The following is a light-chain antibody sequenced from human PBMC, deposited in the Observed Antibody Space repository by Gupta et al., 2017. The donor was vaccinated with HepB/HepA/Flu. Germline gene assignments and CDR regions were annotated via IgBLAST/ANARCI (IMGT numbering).Light chain of an antibody. CDR2: GAS. CDR3: QQYGNSPLT. J-gene: IGKJ4*01. Sequence: EIVLTQSPGTLSLSPGERATLSCRASQSVRSSYLAWYQQKPGQAPRLLIYGASSRATGIPDRFSGSGSGTDFTLTIIRLEPEDCAVYYCQQYGNSPLTFGGGTKVEIK. V-gene: IGKV3-20*01. CDR1: QSVRSSY.